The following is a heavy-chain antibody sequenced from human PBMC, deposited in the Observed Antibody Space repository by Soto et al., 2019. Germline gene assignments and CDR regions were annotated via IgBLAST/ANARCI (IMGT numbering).Heavy chain of an antibody. CDR3: ADPGSGKSDY. J-gene: IGHJ4*02. Sequence: GGSLRLSCAASGFTFSSYAMSWVRQAPGKGLEWVSTISGGGESTYYADSVKGRFTISRDNSKNTVYLQMNSLRAEDTAVFYCADPGSGKSDYWGQGTLVTVSS. CDR1: GFTFSSYA. CDR2: ISGGGEST. V-gene: IGHV3-23*01. D-gene: IGHD3-10*01.